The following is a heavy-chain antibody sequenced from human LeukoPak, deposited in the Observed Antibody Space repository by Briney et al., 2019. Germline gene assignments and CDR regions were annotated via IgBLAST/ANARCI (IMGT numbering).Heavy chain of an antibody. V-gene: IGHV3-23*01. CDR3: AKASSSGMYEDDYDY. CDR2: ISESGSST. J-gene: IGHJ4*02. CDR1: GFTFNIYT. Sequence: GGSLRLSCAASGFTFNIYTMSWVRQAPGKGLEWVSAISESGSSTYYADSVKGRFTISRDSSKNTLYLQMNSLRAEDTAVYYCAKASSSGMYEDDYDYWGQGTQVTVSS. D-gene: IGHD3-22*01.